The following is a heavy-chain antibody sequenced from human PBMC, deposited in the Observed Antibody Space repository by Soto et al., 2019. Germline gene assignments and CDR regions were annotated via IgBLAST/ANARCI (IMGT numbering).Heavy chain of an antibody. CDR2: INHSGSA. J-gene: IGHJ5*02. CDR1: GGSCSDYI. CDR3: ARERPEGSGLAP. D-gene: IGHD6-25*01. V-gene: IGHV4-34*01. Sequence: SETLSLTCAVYGGSCSDYIWTWIRQTPGKGLQWIGQINHSGSANYNPSLKSRVTISVHTSSSQFSLELSSVTAADTAVYYCARERPEGSGLAPGGQGTLVTVSS.